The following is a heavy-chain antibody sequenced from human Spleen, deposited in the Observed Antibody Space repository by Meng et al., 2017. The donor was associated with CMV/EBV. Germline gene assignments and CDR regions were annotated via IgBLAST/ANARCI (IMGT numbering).Heavy chain of an antibody. J-gene: IGHJ4*02. CDR3: ARFRGGTSPLDY. V-gene: IGHV4-59*01. CDR1: GGSISSYY. Sequence: SETLSLTCTVSGGSISSYYWSWIRQPPGKGLEWIGYIYYSGSTNYNPSLKSRVTLSVDTSKNQFSLKLSSVTAADTAVYYCARFRGGTSPLDYWGQGTLVTVSS. D-gene: IGHD3-10*01. CDR2: IYYSGST.